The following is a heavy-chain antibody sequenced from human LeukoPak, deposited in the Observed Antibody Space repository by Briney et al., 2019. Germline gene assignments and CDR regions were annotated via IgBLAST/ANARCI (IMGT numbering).Heavy chain of an antibody. J-gene: IGHJ4*02. CDR2: IIPIFGTA. CDR1: GYIFVSYY. V-gene: IGHV1-69*13. Sequence: SVKVSCKASGYIFVSYYMHWVRQAPGQGLEWMGGIIPIFGTANYAQKFQGRVTITADESTSTAYMGLSSLRSEDTAVYYCARTKLGLFDYWGQGTLVTVSS. D-gene: IGHD1-7*01. CDR3: ARTKLGLFDY.